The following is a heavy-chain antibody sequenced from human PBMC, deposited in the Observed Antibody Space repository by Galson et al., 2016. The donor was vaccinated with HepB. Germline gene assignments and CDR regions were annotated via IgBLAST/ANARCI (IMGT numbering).Heavy chain of an antibody. CDR1: GFTFSRNS. CDR3: ARDGRRGYDMDV. CDR2: IASNRRTI. V-gene: IGHV3-48*02. Sequence: FLRLSCPSSGFTFSRNSMSWVRQAPGKGLEWVSYIASNRRTIYYADSARGRFTISRDNAKNSLYLQMNSLRDEDTAVYYCARDGRRGYDMDVWGQGTTVTVSS. J-gene: IGHJ6*02.